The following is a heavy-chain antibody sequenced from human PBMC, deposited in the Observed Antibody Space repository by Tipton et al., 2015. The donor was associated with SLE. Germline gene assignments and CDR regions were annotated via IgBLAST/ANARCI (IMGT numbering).Heavy chain of an antibody. CDR3: ARVPLYYYYMDV. CDR2: IYYSGST. CDR1: GGSISSYY. Sequence: TLSLTCTVSGGSISSYYWSWIRQPPGKGLEWIGYIYYSGSTNYNPSLKSRVTISVDTSKNQFSLKLSSVTAADTAVYYCARVPLYYYYMDVWGKGTTVTVSS. V-gene: IGHV4-59*01. J-gene: IGHJ6*03.